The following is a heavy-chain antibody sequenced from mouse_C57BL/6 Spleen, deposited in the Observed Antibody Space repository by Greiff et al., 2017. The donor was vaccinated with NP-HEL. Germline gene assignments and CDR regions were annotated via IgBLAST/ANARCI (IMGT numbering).Heavy chain of an antibody. J-gene: IGHJ2*01. Sequence: QVQLQQSDAGLVKPGASVKISCKVSGYTFTDHTIHWMKQRPEQGLEWIGYIYPRDGSTKYNEKFKGKATLTADKSSSTAYMQLNRLTAEDSAVYVCARECITYYFDYWGQGTTLTGSS. CDR3: ARECITYYFDY. D-gene: IGHD1-3*01. CDR2: IYPRDGST. V-gene: IGHV1-78*01. CDR1: GYTFTDHT.